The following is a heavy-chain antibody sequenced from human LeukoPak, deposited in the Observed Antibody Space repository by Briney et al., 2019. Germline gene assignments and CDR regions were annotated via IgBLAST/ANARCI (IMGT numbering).Heavy chain of an antibody. D-gene: IGHD1-1*01. CDR1: GGSISSSSYY. J-gene: IGHJ3*02. V-gene: IGHV4-39*01. CDR3: ARQYNYFDAFDI. Sequence: MSSETLSLTCTVSGGSISSSSYYWGWIRQPPGKGLEWIGSIYYSGSTYYNLSLKSRVTISVDTSKNQFSLKLSSVAAADTAVYYCARQYNYFDAFDIWGQGTMVTVSS. CDR2: IYYSGST.